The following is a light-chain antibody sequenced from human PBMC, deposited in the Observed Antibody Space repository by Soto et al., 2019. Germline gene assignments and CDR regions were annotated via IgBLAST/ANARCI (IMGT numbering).Light chain of an antibody. V-gene: IGKV3-15*01. Sequence: EIVMTQSPATLSVSPGNRVTLSCRASQTVSSNLAWYQQKPGQAPRLLIYAAFNRATGIPARFSGSGSGTEFTLTISSLQSEDSAIYYCQQYENWPTWTFGQGTKVDIK. CDR3: QQYENWPTWT. CDR2: AAF. CDR1: QTVSSN. J-gene: IGKJ1*01.